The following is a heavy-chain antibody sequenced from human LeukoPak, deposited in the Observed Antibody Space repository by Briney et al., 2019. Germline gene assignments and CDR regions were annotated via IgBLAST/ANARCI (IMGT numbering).Heavy chain of an antibody. J-gene: IGHJ3*02. CDR1: GYSISSGYY. D-gene: IGHD6-19*01. CDR2: IYHSGST. CDR3: ARVPGSGWPLDAFDI. V-gene: IGHV4-38-2*02. Sequence: SETLSLTCTVSGYSISSGYYWGWIRQPPGKGLEWIGSIYHSGSTYYNPSLKSRVTISVDTSKNQFSLKLSSVTAADTAVYYCARVPGSGWPLDAFDIWGQGTMVTVSS.